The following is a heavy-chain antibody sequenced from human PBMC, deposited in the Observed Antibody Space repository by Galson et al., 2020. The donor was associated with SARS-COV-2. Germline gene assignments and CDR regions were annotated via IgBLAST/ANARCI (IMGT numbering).Heavy chain of an antibody. CDR1: GGSISSGGYY. Sequence: SETLSLTCTVSGGSISSGGYYWSWIRQHPGKGLEWIGYIYYSGSTYYNPSLKSRVTISVDTSKNQFSLKLSSVTAADTAVYYCAIGFGELFPYNWFDPWGQGTLVTVSS. J-gene: IGHJ5*02. D-gene: IGHD3-10*01. V-gene: IGHV4-31*03. CDR3: AIGFGELFPYNWFDP. CDR2: IYYSGST.